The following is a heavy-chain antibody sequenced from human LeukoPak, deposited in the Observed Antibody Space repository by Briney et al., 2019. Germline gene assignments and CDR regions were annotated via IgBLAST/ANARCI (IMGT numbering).Heavy chain of an antibody. CDR2: INGDGSST. J-gene: IGHJ4*02. D-gene: IGHD6-6*01. Sequence: GGSLRLSCAASGFTFSSYWMHWVRQAPGKGLVWVSRINGDGSSTSYADSVKGRFTISRDNAKNTLYLQMNSLRAEDTAVYYCARGYSSPYRIDYWGQGTLVTVSS. V-gene: IGHV3-74*01. CDR1: GFTFSSYW. CDR3: ARGYSSPYRIDY.